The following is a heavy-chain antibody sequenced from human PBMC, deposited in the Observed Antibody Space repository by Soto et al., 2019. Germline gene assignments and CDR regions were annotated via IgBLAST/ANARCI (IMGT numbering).Heavy chain of an antibody. D-gene: IGHD3-22*01. CDR2: IYYTGST. Sequence: QVQLQESGPGLVKPSQTLSLTCTVSGGSISSGGYYWSWIRQHPGTGLEWTGYIYYTGSTYYNPSLKSRVTISVDTSKNQFSLKLSSVTAADTAVYYCAMLKYSGGYSYFDYWGQGSLVTVSS. CDR3: AMLKYSGGYSYFDY. J-gene: IGHJ4*02. V-gene: IGHV4-31*03. CDR1: GGSISSGGYY.